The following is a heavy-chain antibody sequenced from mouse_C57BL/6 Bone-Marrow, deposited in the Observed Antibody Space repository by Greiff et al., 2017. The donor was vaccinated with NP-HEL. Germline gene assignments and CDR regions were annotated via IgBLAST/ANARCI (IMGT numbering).Heavy chain of an antibody. CDR3: ARIYDGYYAGLYWYFDV. D-gene: IGHD2-3*01. J-gene: IGHJ1*03. CDR2: IWSGGST. Sequence: VHLVESGPGLVQPSQSLSITCTVSGFSLTSYGVHWVRQSPGKGLEWLGVIWSGGSTDYNAAFISRLSISKDNSKSQVFFKMNSLQADDTAIYYCARIYDGYYAGLYWYFDVWGTGTTVTVSS. CDR1: GFSLTSYG. V-gene: IGHV2-2*01.